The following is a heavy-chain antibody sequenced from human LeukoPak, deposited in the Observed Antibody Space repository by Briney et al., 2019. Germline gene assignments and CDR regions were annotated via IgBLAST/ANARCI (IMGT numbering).Heavy chain of an antibody. V-gene: IGHV1-69*04. CDR1: GGTFSSYA. J-gene: IGHJ4*02. CDR2: IIPILGIA. D-gene: IGHD6-19*01. Sequence: ASVKVSCKASGGTFSSYAISWVRQAPGQGLEWMGRIIPILGIANYAQKFQGRVTITADKSTSTAYMELSSLRSEDTAVYYCARELSSGEGYFDYWGQGTLVTVSS. CDR3: ARELSSGEGYFDY.